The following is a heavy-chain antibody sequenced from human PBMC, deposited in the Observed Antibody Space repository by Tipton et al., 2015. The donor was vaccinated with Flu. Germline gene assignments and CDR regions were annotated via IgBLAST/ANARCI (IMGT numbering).Heavy chain of an antibody. V-gene: IGHV4-38-2*01. Sequence: LRLSCAVSGYSISRSYYWGWIRQPPGKGLEWIGSIYHNGDIHFNPSLKSRVSISVDTSNNRFSLNLTSVTAADTAVYYCARAEIGDFDYWGQGTLVTVSS. J-gene: IGHJ4*02. CDR1: GYSISRSYY. CDR2: IYHNGDI. CDR3: ARAEIGDFDY. D-gene: IGHD2/OR15-2a*01.